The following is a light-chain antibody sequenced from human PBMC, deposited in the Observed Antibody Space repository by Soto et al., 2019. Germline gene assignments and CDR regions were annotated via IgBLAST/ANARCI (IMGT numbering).Light chain of an antibody. J-gene: IGLJ1*01. CDR1: SSDFGDDKY. Sequence: QSALTQPASVSGSPGQSITVSCTGSSSDFGDDKYVSWYQQQPGKGPNLLIYGVNSRPSGISNRFSGSKSGNTASLTISGLKVEDEADYYCCSSGGSPTYVFGTGTKVTVL. V-gene: IGLV2-23*02. CDR2: GVN. CDR3: CSSGGSPTYV.